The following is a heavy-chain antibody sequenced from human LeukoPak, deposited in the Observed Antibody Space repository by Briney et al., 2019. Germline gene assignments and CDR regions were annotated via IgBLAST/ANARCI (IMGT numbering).Heavy chain of an antibody. CDR1: GFTFSSYW. CDR3: TRDQT. J-gene: IGHJ4*02. V-gene: IGHV3-7*01. CDR2: IKEGGSQK. Sequence: GGSLRLSCAASGFTFSSYWMSWVRQAPGKGLEWVANIKEGGSQKYYMDSVKGRFTISRDNAKSSLFLQMNNLRVEDTAVYYCTRDQTWGQGTLVTVSS.